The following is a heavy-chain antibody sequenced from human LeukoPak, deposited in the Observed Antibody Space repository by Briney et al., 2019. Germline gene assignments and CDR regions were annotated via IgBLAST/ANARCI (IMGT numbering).Heavy chain of an antibody. J-gene: IGHJ3*02. V-gene: IGHV3-74*01. Sequence: GGSLRLSCAASGFTFNGYWMHWVRQAPGKGLVWVSRINGDGSAASYADSVKGRFTTSRDNAKNTLYLQMNSLRAEDTAVYYCARAGEGLLAYSFDIWGQGTMVTVSS. CDR3: ARAGEGLLAYSFDI. CDR2: INGDGSAA. D-gene: IGHD1-26*01. CDR1: GFTFNGYW.